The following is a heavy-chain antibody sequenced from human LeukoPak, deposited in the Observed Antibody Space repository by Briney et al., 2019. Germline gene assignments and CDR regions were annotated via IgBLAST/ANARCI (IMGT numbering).Heavy chain of an antibody. CDR2: MYYSGST. Sequence: SETLSLTCTVSGGSTISSSYYWGWIRPPPGKGLEWIGSMYYSGSTYYNPSLKSRVTISVDTPKNQFSLKLSSVTAADTAVYYCASGGNWNDAGWFDPWGHGTLVTVSS. J-gene: IGHJ5*02. V-gene: IGHV4-39*01. CDR1: GGSTISSSYY. D-gene: IGHD1-20*01. CDR3: ASGGNWNDAGWFDP.